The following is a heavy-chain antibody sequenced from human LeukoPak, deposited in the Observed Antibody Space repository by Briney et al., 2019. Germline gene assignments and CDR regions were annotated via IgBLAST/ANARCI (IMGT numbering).Heavy chain of an antibody. V-gene: IGHV3-23*01. J-gene: IGHJ1*01. CDR3: AKVFRDNGDYWHFQQ. CDR1: GFTFSSYG. Sequence: RPGGSLRLSCAASGFTFSSYGMSWVRQAPGKGLEWVSASRGSGGSTHYADSVKGRFTISRDNSKNTLYLQMNSLRAEDTAIYYCAKVFRDNGDYWHFQQWGQGTLVTVSS. D-gene: IGHD4-17*01. CDR2: SRGSGGST.